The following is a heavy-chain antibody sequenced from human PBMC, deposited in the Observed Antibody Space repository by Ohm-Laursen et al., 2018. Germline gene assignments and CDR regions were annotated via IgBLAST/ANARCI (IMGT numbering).Heavy chain of an antibody. CDR1: GFTFTRYD. Sequence: SLRLSCAASGFTFTRYDMHWVRQAPGKGLEWVSAIGTAGDTHYPVSVKGRFAISREDVKNSLFLQMNSLTAGDTAVYYCARGRSFDYFLSPPGYWGQGILVTVSS. CDR3: ARGRSFDYFLSPPGY. J-gene: IGHJ4*02. D-gene: IGHD3-9*01. CDR2: IGTAGDT. V-gene: IGHV3-13*01.